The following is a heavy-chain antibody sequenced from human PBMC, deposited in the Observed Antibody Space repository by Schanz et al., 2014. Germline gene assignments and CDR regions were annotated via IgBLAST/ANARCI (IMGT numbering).Heavy chain of an antibody. CDR2: IWNNGVTK. Sequence: QAQLMESGGGVVQPGTSLILSCSVSGFSLNTYGIHWFRQPAGKGLEWVAVIWNNGVTKYYADSVRGRFTISRDSFQNTLYLRMSSLRDEDTAVYYCARPRFDYGEVDYWGQGTLVTVSS. V-gene: IGHV3-33*03. D-gene: IGHD4-17*01. J-gene: IGHJ4*02. CDR1: GFSLNTYG. CDR3: ARPRFDYGEVDY.